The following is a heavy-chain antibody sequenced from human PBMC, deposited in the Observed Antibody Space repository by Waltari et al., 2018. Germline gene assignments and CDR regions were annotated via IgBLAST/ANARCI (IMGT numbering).Heavy chain of an antibody. CDR1: GFTFSSYE. CDR2: ISSIVSTI. D-gene: IGHD6-19*01. J-gene: IGHJ4*02. V-gene: IGHV3-48*03. Sequence: EVQLVEYGVGLVQPGGSLRLSCAASGFTFSSYEMNWVRQAPGKGLEWVSYISSIVSTIYYADSVKGRFTISRDNAKNSLYLQMNSLRAEDTAVYYCGSSGWFFDYWGQGTLVTVSS. CDR3: GSSGWFFDY.